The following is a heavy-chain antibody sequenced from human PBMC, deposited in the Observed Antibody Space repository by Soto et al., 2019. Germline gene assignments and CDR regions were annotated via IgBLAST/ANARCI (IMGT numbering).Heavy chain of an antibody. CDR1: GGSITTYY. CDR2: IYYSGST. CDR3: ARSKVYYYYMDV. J-gene: IGHJ6*03. V-gene: IGHV4-59*01. Sequence: SETLSLTCTVSGGSITTYYWSWIRQPPGKGLEWIGYIYYSGSTSFNPSLKSRVTISVDTSKNQFSLKVSSVTAADTAVYYCARSKVYYYYMDVWGKGTTVNVSS.